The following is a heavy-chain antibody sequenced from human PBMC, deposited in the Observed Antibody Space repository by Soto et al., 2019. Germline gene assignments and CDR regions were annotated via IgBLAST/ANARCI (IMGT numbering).Heavy chain of an antibody. Sequence: PGGSLRLSCAASGFTFSTYAMNWVRQAPGRGLEWVSGMSYSGTYYAESVKGRFTISRDDSKNTLYLQMNSLRAEDTAVYYCARESRFLEWLSLNWFDPWGQGTLVTVSS. CDR2: MSYSGT. CDR1: GFTFSTYA. D-gene: IGHD3-3*01. CDR3: ARESRFLEWLSLNWFDP. V-gene: IGHV3-23*01. J-gene: IGHJ5*02.